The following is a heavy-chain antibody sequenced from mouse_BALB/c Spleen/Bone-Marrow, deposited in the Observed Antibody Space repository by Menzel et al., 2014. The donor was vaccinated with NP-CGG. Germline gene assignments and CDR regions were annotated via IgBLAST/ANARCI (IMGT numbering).Heavy chain of an antibody. J-gene: IGHJ2*01. CDR2: IDPANGNT. Sequence: EVHLQQSGAELVKPGASVKSSCTASGFNIKDTYMHWVKQRPEQGLEWIGRIDPANGNTKYDPKFQGKATITADTSSNTAYLQLSSLTSEDTAVYYCVRSREYYFDYWGQGTTLTVSS. D-gene: IGHD1-1*01. V-gene: IGHV14-3*02. CDR1: GFNIKDTY. CDR3: VRSREYYFDY.